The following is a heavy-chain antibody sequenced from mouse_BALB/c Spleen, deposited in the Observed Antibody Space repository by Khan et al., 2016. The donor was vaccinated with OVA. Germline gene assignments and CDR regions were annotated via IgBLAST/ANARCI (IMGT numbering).Heavy chain of an antibody. J-gene: IGHJ3*02. CDR3: APYYGNYGGFGY. CDR2: INTETGEP. D-gene: IGHD2-10*01. V-gene: IGHV9-2-1*01. CDR1: GYTFTDYS. Sequence: QIQLVQSGPELKKPGETVKISCKASGYTFTDYSMHWVKQAPGKGLKWMGWINTETGEPTYADDFKGRFAFSLENSASSAFLQLTNLKNEDTATYFCAPYYGNYGGFGYWGQGTLVTVSA.